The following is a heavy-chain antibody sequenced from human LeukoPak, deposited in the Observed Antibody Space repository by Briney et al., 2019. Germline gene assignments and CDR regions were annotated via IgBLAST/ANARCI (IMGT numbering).Heavy chain of an antibody. Sequence: GASVKVSCKASGYTFTSYGISWVRQAPGQGLEWMGWISAYNGNTNYAQKLQGRVTMTTDTSTSTAYMELRSLRSDDTAVYYCAIQAYCSSTSCYEYWGQGTLVTVSS. CDR3: AIQAYCSSTSCYEY. D-gene: IGHD2-2*01. V-gene: IGHV1-18*01. J-gene: IGHJ4*02. CDR1: GYTFTSYG. CDR2: ISAYNGNT.